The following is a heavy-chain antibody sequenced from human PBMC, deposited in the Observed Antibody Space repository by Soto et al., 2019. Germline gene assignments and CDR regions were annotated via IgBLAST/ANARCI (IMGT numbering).Heavy chain of an antibody. CDR2: IKRKIDGEAT. J-gene: IGHJ6*02. CDR3: TTGSVEGV. Sequence: EVQLVESGGGLVKPGGSLRLSFATSGFSFRNAWMNWVRQAPGKGLEWVGRIKRKIDGEATDYAGPVKGRFNVFRDDSKGALYLQMTSLKGDDTAVYYCTTGSVEGVWGQGTTVTVS. D-gene: IGHD2-15*01. V-gene: IGHV3-15*07. CDR1: GFSFRNAW.